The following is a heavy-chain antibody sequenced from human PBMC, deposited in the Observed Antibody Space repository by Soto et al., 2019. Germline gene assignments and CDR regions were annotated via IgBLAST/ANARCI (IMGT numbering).Heavy chain of an antibody. CDR3: ANHGGFVF. V-gene: IGHV3-23*01. CDR2: ISIRGDYR. D-gene: IGHD4-17*01. CDR1: GCTFSSSG. Sequence: EGQLLQSGGGLVQPGESLRLSCAASGCTFSSSGMSWVRQAPGKGLEWVSSISIRGDYRYYADSVKGRFTISRDNSKNTLYLEMSSLTAEDTALYYCANHGGFVFWGQGTMVAVAS. J-gene: IGHJ3*01.